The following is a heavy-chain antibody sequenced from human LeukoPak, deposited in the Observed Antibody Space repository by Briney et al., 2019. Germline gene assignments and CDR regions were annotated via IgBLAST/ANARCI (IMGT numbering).Heavy chain of an antibody. Sequence: GGSLRLSCAASGFTFSSYWMSWVRQTPGKGLEWVASIKEDGTEKYYVDSVRGRITISRDNAKNSLYLQMNSLRAEETAVYYCARSPSGVLRYFGLPFDYWGQGTLVTVSS. CDR1: GFTFSSYW. CDR2: IKEDGTEK. J-gene: IGHJ4*02. V-gene: IGHV3-7*01. CDR3: ARSPSGVLRYFGLPFDY. D-gene: IGHD3-9*01.